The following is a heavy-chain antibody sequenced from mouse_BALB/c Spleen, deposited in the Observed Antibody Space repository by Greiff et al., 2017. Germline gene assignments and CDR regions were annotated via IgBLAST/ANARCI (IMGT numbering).Heavy chain of an antibody. CDR1: GFTFSDFY. CDR3: ARASPDWYFDV. CDR2: SRNKANDYTT. J-gene: IGHJ1*01. V-gene: IGHV7-1*02. Sequence: EVQRVESGGGLVQPGGSLRLSCATSGFTFSDFYMEWVRQPPGKRLEWIAASRNKANDYTTEYSASVKGRFIVSRDTSQSILYLQMNALRAEDTAIYYCARASPDWYFDVWGAGTTVTVSS. D-gene: IGHD6-1*01.